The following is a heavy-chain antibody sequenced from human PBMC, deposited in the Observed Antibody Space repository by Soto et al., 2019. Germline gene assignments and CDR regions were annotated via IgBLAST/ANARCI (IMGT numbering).Heavy chain of an antibody. CDR3: ARVLLGWFDP. CDR1: GGSITSANW. Sequence: SETLSLTCAVSGGSITSANWWTWVRQPPGGGLEWIGEISHSGITNYKASLKSRVTMSVDKTKNDVSLKLTSVTAADTAVYYCARVLLGWFDPWGQGTPVTVSS. J-gene: IGHJ5*02. V-gene: IGHV4-4*02. CDR2: ISHSGIT.